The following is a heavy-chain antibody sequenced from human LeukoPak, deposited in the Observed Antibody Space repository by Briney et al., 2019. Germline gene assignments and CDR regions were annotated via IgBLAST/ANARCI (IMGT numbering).Heavy chain of an antibody. J-gene: IGHJ6*02. CDR1: GVSISSYY. CDR2: IYYSGST. D-gene: IGHD1-1*01. CDR3: ARVGGTNYYYYGMDV. Sequence: SETLSLTCTVSGVSISSYYWSWIRQPPGKGLEWIGYIYYSGSTNYNPSLKSRVTISVDTSKNQFSLKLSSVTAADTAVYYCARVGGTNYYYYGMDVWGQGTTVTVSS. V-gene: IGHV4-59*01.